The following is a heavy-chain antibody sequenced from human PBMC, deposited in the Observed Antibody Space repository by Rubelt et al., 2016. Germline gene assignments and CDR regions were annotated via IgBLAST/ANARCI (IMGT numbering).Heavy chain of an antibody. CDR2: IWYDGSNK. Sequence: VQLVESGGGVVQPGRSLRLSCATSGFTFSSYALHWVRQAAGKGLEWVAVIWYDGSNKNYADSVKGRFTISRDNAKNSLYLQSNSLRAEDTAVYYCAREGFVAENYWGQGTLVTVAA. CDR1: GFTFSSYA. CDR3: AREGFVAENY. V-gene: IGHV3-33*01. D-gene: IGHD2-15*01. J-gene: IGHJ4*02.